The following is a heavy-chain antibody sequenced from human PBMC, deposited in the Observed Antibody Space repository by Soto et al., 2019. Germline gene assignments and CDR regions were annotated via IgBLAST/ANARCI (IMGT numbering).Heavy chain of an antibody. Sequence: PGESLKISCRGSGYTFNTYWTGWVRQMPGKGLEWMGFIYPGDSDTTYSPSFQGQVTISVDKSISTAYLQWSSLKVSDTAIYYCARQKLWMATINNDAFDVWGQGTKVTVSS. CDR2: IYPGDSDT. J-gene: IGHJ3*01. CDR3: ARQKLWMATINNDAFDV. V-gene: IGHV5-51*01. CDR1: GYTFNTYW. D-gene: IGHD2-21*01.